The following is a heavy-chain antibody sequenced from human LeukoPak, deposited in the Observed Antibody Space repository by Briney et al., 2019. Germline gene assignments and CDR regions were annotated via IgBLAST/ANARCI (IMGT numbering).Heavy chain of an antibody. D-gene: IGHD6-13*01. CDR3: AREDSSSWPPLYYFDY. CDR1: GGSISSYY. Sequence: SETLSLTCTVSGGSISSYYWSWIRQPAGKGLEWIGRIYTSGSTNYNPSLKSRVTMSADTSKNQFSLKLSSVTAADTAVYYCAREDSSSWPPLYYFDYWGQGTLVTVSS. CDR2: IYTSGST. J-gene: IGHJ4*02. V-gene: IGHV4-4*07.